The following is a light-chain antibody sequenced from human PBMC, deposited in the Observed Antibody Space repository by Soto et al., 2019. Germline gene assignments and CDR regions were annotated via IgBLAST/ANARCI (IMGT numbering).Light chain of an antibody. CDR1: SSDVGGYNY. Sequence: QSALTQPASVSGSPGQSITISCTGTSSDVGGYNYVSWYRQYPGQAPKLIIYDVNNRPSGVSNRFSASKFGNTASLTHPGLQAEDEADYYSSSYTSSSTLVVFGGGTQLTV. CDR2: DVN. V-gene: IGLV2-14*01. CDR3: SSYTSSSTLVV. J-gene: IGLJ3*02.